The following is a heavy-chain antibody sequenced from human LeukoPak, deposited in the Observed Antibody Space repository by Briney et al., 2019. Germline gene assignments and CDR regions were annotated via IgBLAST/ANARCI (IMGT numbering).Heavy chain of an antibody. CDR2: ISGSGGTT. CDR3: AWGSGWYGS. D-gene: IGHD6-19*01. J-gene: IGHJ5*01. CDR1: GFTFSNYA. Sequence: GGSLRLSCATSGFTFSNYAVSWVRQAPGKGLEWVSSISGSGGTTYYADSVKGRFTISRDNSKNTLYLQMNSLRAEDTAVYYCAWGSGWYGSWGQGTLVTVSS. V-gene: IGHV3-23*01.